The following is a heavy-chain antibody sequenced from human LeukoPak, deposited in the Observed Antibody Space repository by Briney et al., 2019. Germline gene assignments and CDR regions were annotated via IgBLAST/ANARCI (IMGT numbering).Heavy chain of an antibody. D-gene: IGHD2-2*01. CDR1: GYTFTGYY. CDR3: ASPLYCSSTSCLSH. V-gene: IGHV1-2*02. J-gene: IGHJ4*02. CDR2: INPNSGGT. Sequence: ASVKVSCTASGYTFTGYYMHWVRQAPGQGLEWMGWINPNSGGTNYAQKFQGRVTMTRDTSISTAYMELSRLRSDDTAVYYCASPLYCSSTSCLSHWGQGTLVTVSS.